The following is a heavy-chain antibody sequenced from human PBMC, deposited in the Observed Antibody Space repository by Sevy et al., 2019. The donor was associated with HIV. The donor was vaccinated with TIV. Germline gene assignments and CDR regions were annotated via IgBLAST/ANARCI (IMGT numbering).Heavy chain of an antibody. V-gene: IGHV5-51*03. CDR1: GYSFTSHW. J-gene: IGHJ4*02. D-gene: IGHD3-22*01. CDR2: IYPDDSDT. Sequence: KQGESLKISCKGSGYSFTSHWIGWVRHMPGKGLEWMGIIYPDDSDTRYSPSFQGQVTFSADKSISTAYLQWSSLKASDTAMYYCATSRSGYFDSSGYYIYWGQGTLVTVSS. CDR3: ATSRSGYFDSSGYYIY.